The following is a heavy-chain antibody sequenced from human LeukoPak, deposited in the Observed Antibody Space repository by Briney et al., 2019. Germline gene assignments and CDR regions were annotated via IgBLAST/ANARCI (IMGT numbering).Heavy chain of an antibody. CDR1: GGSISTYY. V-gene: IGHV4-59*01. CDR3: ARISSSNWYNERGAFDV. Sequence: SETLSLTCTVSGGSISTYYWSWIRQPPGRGLEWIGYIYYSGYTNYNPSLKSRVTISVDTSKNQFSLKLRSVTAADTAVYYCARISSSNWYNERGAFDVWGQGTMVTVSS. J-gene: IGHJ3*01. D-gene: IGHD6-13*01. CDR2: IYYSGYT.